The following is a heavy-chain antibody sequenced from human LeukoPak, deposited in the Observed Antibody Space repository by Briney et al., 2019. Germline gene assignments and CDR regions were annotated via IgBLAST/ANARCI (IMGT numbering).Heavy chain of an antibody. V-gene: IGHV3-21*06. CDR1: GFTFSCYS. D-gene: IGHD6-19*01. CDR3: AKELGWLVGPFDI. J-gene: IGHJ3*02. CDR2: ISSSNSYI. Sequence: GGSPRLSRPAFGFTFSCYSMNWVRQAPGKGVEGVSSISSSNSYIYYADSVNGRFTISRDNSKNTLYLQMNSLRAEDTAVYYCAKELGWLVGPFDIWGQGIMVTVSS.